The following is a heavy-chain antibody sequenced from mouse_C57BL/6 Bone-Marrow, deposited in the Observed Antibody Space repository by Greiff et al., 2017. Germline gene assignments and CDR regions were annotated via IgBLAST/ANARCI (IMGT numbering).Heavy chain of an antibody. J-gene: IGHJ1*03. Sequence: CAASGFTFTDYYMSWVRQPPGKALEWLGFIRNKANGYTTEYSASVKGRFTISRDNSQSILYLQMNALRAEDSATYYCARILDWYFDVWGTGTTVTVSS. CDR2: IRNKANGYTT. V-gene: IGHV7-3*01. CDR3: ARILDWYFDV. CDR1: GFTFTDYY.